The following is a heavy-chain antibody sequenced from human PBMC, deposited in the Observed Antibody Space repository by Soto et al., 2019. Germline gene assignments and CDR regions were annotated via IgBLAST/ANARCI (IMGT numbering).Heavy chain of an antibody. CDR2: IFYSGSP. CDR3: ARSVFP. CDR1: GDSISTNAYY. J-gene: IGHJ5*02. V-gene: IGHV4-31*03. Sequence: PSETLSLTCSVSGDSISTNAYYWTWIRQHPAKGLEWVGYIFYSGSPYYSPSLKSRVTISVDTPKNQFSLKLTSVTAADTAVYYCARSVFPWGQGTLVTVSS.